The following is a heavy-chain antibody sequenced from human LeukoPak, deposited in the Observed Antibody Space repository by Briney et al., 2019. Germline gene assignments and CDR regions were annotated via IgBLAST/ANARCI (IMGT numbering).Heavy chain of an antibody. D-gene: IGHD6-19*01. CDR1: GFTFSTYA. J-gene: IGHJ4*02. CDR2: ISGSGDST. CDR3: STSSGSL. V-gene: IGHV3-23*01. Sequence: GGSLRLSCAASGFTFSTYAMSWVRQAPGKGLEWVSGISGSGDSTYYSDSVKGRFTISRDNAKNSLYLQMNSLRDEDTAVYYCSTSSGSLWGQGTLVTVSS.